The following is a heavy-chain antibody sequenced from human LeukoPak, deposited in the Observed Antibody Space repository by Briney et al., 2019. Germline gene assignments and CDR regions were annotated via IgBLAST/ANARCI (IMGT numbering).Heavy chain of an antibody. CDR3: ASIQRRFLEWLPEKN. D-gene: IGHD3-3*01. Sequence: SVTVSCKASGGTFSSYAISWVRQAAGQGLEWMGRIIPIFGIANYAQKFQGRVTITADKSTSTAYMELSSLRSEDTAVYYCASIQRRFLEWLPEKNWGQGTLVTVSS. CDR1: GGTFSSYA. V-gene: IGHV1-69*04. CDR2: IIPIFGIA. J-gene: IGHJ4*02.